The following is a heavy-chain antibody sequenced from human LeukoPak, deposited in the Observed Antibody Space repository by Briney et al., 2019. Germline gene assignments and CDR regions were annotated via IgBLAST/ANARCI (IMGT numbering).Heavy chain of an antibody. D-gene: IGHD6-13*01. CDR3: AKTGTPWYYFDY. Sequence: QPGGSLRLSCAASGSTFSSYAMSWVRQAPGKGLEWVSAISGSGGSTYYADSVKGRFTISRDNSKNTLYLQMNSLRAEDTAVYYCAKTGTPWYYFDYWGQGTLVTVSS. V-gene: IGHV3-23*01. J-gene: IGHJ4*02. CDR2: ISGSGGST. CDR1: GSTFSSYA.